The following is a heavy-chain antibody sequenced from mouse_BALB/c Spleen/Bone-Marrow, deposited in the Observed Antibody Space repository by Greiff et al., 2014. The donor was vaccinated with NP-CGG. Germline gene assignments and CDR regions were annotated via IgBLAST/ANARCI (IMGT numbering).Heavy chain of an antibody. D-gene: IGHD4-1*01. CDR1: GYSFTGYY. CDR3: ARGGWDIMDY. V-gene: IGHV1-26*01. J-gene: IGHJ4*01. CDR2: INPYNGAT. Sequence: LMESGASVKISCKASGYSFTGYYMHWVKQSHVKSLEWIGRINPYNGATSYNQNFKDKASLTVDKSSSTAYMELHSLTSEDSAVYYCARGGWDIMDYWGQGTSVTVSS.